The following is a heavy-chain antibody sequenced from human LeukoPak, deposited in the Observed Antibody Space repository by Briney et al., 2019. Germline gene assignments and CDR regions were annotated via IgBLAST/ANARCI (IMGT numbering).Heavy chain of an antibody. J-gene: IGHJ4*02. V-gene: IGHV3-30*02. CDR2: IRYDGSNK. D-gene: IGHD3-9*01. Sequence: PGGSLRLSCAASGFTFSSYGMHWVRQAPGKGLEWVAFIRYDGSNKYYADSVKGRFTVSRDNARNSLYLQMNSLRAEDTAVYYCARDAPNILFIFDYWGQGTLVTVSS. CDR1: GFTFSSYG. CDR3: ARDAPNILFIFDY.